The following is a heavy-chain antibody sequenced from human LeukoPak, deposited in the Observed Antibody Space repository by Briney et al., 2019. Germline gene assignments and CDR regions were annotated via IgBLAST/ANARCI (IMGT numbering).Heavy chain of an antibody. CDR1: GFTFASSW. CDR2: INEDGSAK. Sequence: GGSLRLSCAASGFTFASSWMNWIRPAPGKGLEWVANINEDGSAKYYVDSVKGRFTISRDDTKNSVLLQMNSLRDEDTAVYYCTRFSIKEPEDSWGQGTLVTVSS. V-gene: IGHV3-7*01. D-gene: IGHD1-14*01. J-gene: IGHJ4*02. CDR3: TRFSIKEPEDS.